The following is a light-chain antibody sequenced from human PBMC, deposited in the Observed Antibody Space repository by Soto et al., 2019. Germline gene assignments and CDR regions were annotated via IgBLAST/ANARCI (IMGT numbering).Light chain of an antibody. V-gene: IGKV1-5*01. Sequence: DLQLTQSPSTLSASVGDRITLTCRASQSINIWLAWYQQTPGKAAKILIFDASRLATGVPSRFSGSGSGTEFTLTISGLQPDDFATYYCQQYNGYSTWTFGQGTRVETK. CDR2: DAS. CDR1: QSINIW. CDR3: QQYNGYSTWT. J-gene: IGKJ1*01.